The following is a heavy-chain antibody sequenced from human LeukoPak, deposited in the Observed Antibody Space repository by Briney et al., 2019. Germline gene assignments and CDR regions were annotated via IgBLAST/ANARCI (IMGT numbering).Heavy chain of an antibody. D-gene: IGHD3-10*01. CDR3: TRESGRGTFDL. CDR1: GASISATNW. Sequence: SETLSLTCDVSGASISATNWWTWVRLPPGKGLEWIGEVSHSETTNYSPSLKGRVRLSVDRATNQISLRLTSVTAADTAVYYCTRESGRGTFDLWGQGTRVTVSS. J-gene: IGHJ3*01. CDR2: VSHSETT. V-gene: IGHV4-4*02.